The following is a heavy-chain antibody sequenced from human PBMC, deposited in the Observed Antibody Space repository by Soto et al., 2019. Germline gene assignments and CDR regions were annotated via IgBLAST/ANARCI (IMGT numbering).Heavy chain of an antibody. Sequence: PGGSLRLSCAASGFTFSSYAMTWVRQAPGKGLEWVSTVSGGGGTTYYADSVKGRFTISRDNSKNTLYLQMNSLRAEDTAVYYYAKDSGPQCFSPGGVPFFPSGARGTRVTVSS. CDR3: AKDSGPQCFSPGGVPFFPS. J-gene: IGHJ4*02. D-gene: IGHD4-4*01. CDR2: VSGGGGTT. V-gene: IGHV3-23*01. CDR1: GFTFSSYA.